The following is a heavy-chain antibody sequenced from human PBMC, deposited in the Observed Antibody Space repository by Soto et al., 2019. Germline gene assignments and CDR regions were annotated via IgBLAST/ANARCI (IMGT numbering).Heavy chain of an antibody. CDR1: GFTFTSSA. CDR3: AAGFDSSGWLLYYYYGMDV. J-gene: IGHJ6*02. Sequence: SVKVSCKASGFTFTSSAVQWVRQARGQRLEWIGWIVVGSGNTNYAQKFQERVTITRDMSTSTAYMELSSLRSEDTAVYYCAAGFDSSGWLLYYYYGMDVWGQGTTVTVSS. D-gene: IGHD6-19*01. CDR2: IVVGSGNT. V-gene: IGHV1-58*01.